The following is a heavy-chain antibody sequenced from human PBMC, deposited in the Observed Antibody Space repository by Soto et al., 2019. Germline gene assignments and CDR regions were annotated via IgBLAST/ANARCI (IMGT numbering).Heavy chain of an antibody. V-gene: IGHV3-23*01. CDR3: AHGGQYQQPHQLDF. CDR1: GFTFSNFG. D-gene: IGHD2-2*01. J-gene: IGHJ4*02. CDR2: LTGNGGTT. Sequence: PGGSLRLSCEASGFTFSNFGMSWVRQAPGKGLEWVSGLTGNGGTTYYADSVKGRFTISRDNSKNTLSLQMNSLRVDDTAVYYCAHGGQYQQPHQLDFWGQGTLVTVSS.